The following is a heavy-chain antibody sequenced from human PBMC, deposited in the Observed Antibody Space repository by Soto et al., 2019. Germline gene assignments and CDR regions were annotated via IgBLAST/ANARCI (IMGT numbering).Heavy chain of an antibody. Sequence: SETLSLTCAVYGGSFSGYYWSWIRQPPGKGLEWIGEINHSGSTNYNPSLKSRVTISVDTSKNQFSLKLSSVTAADTAVYYCASRQNAGYFDYWGQGTLVTVSS. J-gene: IGHJ4*02. CDR2: INHSGST. CDR3: ASRQNAGYFDY. CDR1: GGSFSGYY. V-gene: IGHV4-34*01.